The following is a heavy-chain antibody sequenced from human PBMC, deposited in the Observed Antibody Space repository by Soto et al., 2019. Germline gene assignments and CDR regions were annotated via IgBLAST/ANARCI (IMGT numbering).Heavy chain of an antibody. V-gene: IGHV4-31*03. CDR2: IYYSGST. CDR3: ASIVVGVAEYYYGMDV. Sequence: SETLSLTCTVSGGSISSGGYYWSWIRQHPGKGLEWIGYIYYSGSTYYNPSLKSRVTISVDTSKNQFSLKLSSVTAADTAVYYCASIVVGVAEYYYGMDVWGQGTTVTVSS. CDR1: GGSISSGGYY. D-gene: IGHD3-10*01. J-gene: IGHJ6*02.